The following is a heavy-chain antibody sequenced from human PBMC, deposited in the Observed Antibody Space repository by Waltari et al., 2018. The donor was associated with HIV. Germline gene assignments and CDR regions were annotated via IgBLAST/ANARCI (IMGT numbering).Heavy chain of an antibody. CDR3: AREALYDSSGYYFDY. CDR2: IKQDESEK. CDR1: EFTFNNYW. V-gene: IGHV3-7*01. J-gene: IGHJ4*02. D-gene: IGHD3-22*01. Sequence: EVQLVESGGGLVQPGGSLSLSCAASEFTFNNYWMIWVRQAPGKGLEWVANIKQDESEKYYVDSVKGRFTISRDNAKNSLFLQMNSLRAEDTAVYYCAREALYDSSGYYFDYWGQGTLVTVSS.